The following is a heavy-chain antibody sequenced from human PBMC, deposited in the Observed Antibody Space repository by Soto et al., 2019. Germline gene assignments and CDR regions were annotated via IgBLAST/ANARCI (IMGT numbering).Heavy chain of an antibody. D-gene: IGHD3-3*01. Sequence: GGSLRLSCAASGFTFSSYSMNWVRQAPGKGLEWVSSISSSSSYIYYADSVKGRFTISRDNAKNSLYLQMNSLRAEDTAVYYCAREARFLEWFEGSRDYYYYGMDVWGQGTTVTVSS. CDR1: GFTFSSYS. CDR3: AREARFLEWFEGSRDYYYYGMDV. J-gene: IGHJ6*02. CDR2: ISSSSSYI. V-gene: IGHV3-21*01.